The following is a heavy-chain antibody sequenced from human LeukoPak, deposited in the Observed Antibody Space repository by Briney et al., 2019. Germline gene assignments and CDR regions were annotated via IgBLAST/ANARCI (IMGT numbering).Heavy chain of an antibody. J-gene: IGHJ4*02. CDR2: FDPEDGET. CDR1: GYTLTELS. V-gene: IGHV1-24*01. Sequence: ASVKVSCKVSGYTLTELSMHWVRQAPGKGLEWMGGFDPEDGETIYAQKFQGRVTMTEDTSTDTAYMELSSLRSEDTAVYYYATKGTYYDFWSGPYYFDYWGQGTLVTVSS. CDR3: ATKGTYYDFWSGPYYFDY. D-gene: IGHD3-3*01.